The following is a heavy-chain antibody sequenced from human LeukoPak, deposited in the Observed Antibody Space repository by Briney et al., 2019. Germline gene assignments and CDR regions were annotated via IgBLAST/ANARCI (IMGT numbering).Heavy chain of an antibody. D-gene: IGHD1-1*01. CDR2: IYCSGST. J-gene: IGHJ6*03. CDR3: ARKRAGTSSYYYMDV. CDR1: GGSISSSSYY. Sequence: NPSETLSLTCTVSGGSISSSSYYWGWIRQPPGKGLEWIGSIYCSGSTYYNPSLKSRVTISVDTSKNQFSLKLSSVTAADTAVYYCARKRAGTSSYYYMDVWGKGTTVTVSS. V-gene: IGHV4-39*01.